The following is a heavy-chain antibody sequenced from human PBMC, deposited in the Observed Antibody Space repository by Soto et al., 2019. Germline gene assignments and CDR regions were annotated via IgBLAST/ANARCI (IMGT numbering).Heavy chain of an antibody. Sequence: QVQLVESGGGVVQPGTSLRLSCEASGFTFSGFGMHWVRQAPGKGLEWVAVIWYDGSKKYYADCVKGRFTISRDNSKNALYXQXXXLXAEDTAVYYCARGRGGSYGGNSAHFDIWGQGTLVTVSS. D-gene: IGHD4-17*01. CDR1: GFTFSGFG. J-gene: IGHJ3*02. V-gene: IGHV3-33*01. CDR3: ARGRGGSYGGNSAHFDI. CDR2: IWYDGSKK.